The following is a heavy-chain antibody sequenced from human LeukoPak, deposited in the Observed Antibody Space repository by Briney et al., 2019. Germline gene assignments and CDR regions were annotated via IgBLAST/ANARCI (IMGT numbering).Heavy chain of an antibody. J-gene: IGHJ4*02. V-gene: IGHV4-34*01. CDR2: INHSGST. CDR3: ARVSGHRSTTAADY. Sequence: SETLSLTCAVYGGSFSGYYWSWIRQPPGKGLEWIGEINHSGSTNYNPSLKSRVTISVDTSKNQFSLKLSSVTAADTAVYYCARVSGHRSTTAADYWGQGTLVTVSS. CDR1: GGSFSGYY. D-gene: IGHD5/OR15-5a*01.